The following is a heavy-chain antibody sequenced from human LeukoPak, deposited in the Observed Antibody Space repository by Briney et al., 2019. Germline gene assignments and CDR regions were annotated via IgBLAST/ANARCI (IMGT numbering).Heavy chain of an antibody. CDR2: ISYDGSNK. CDR3: GRRFDY. J-gene: IGHJ4*02. V-gene: IGHV3-30-3*01. CDR1: GFTFSSYA. Sequence: PGRSLRLSCAAPGFTFSSYAMHWVRQAPGKGLEWVAVISYDGSNKYYADSVKGRFTISRDNSKNTLYLQMNSLRAEDTAVYYCGRRFDYWGQGTLVTVSS.